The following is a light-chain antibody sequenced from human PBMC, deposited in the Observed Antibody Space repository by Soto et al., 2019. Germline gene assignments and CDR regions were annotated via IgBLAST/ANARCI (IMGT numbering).Light chain of an antibody. CDR3: GTWDDSLKGYA. CDR2: KND. CDR1: SSNIGSNT. Sequence: QSVLTQPPSASGTPGQRVTISCSGSSSNIGSNTVNWFQQIPGTAPQLLIYKNDIRPSGVPDRFSGSKSGTSASLAIGGLASDDEADYYCGTWDDSLKGYAFGTGTKLTVL. V-gene: IGLV1-44*01. J-gene: IGLJ1*01.